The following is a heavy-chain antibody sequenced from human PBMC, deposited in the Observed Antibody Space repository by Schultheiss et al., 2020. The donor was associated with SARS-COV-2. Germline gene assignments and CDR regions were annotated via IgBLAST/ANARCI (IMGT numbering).Heavy chain of an antibody. CDR2: IYHSGST. CDR3: ARDLPSGRGTFFPDY. V-gene: IGHV4-34*01. Sequence: SQTLSLTCAVYGGSFSGYYWNWIRQPPGKGLEWIGEIYHSGSTNYNPSLKSRVTISVDKSKNQFSLKLSSVTAADTAVYYCARDLPSGRGTFFPDYWGQGTLVTVSS. CDR1: GGSFSGYY. J-gene: IGHJ4*02. D-gene: IGHD1-26*01.